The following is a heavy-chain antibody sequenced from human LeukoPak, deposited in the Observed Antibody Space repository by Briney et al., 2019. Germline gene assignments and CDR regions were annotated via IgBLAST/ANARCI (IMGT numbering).Heavy chain of an antibody. CDR2: IYSGST. J-gene: IGHJ4*02. CDR3: ARRAGAYSHPYDY. Sequence: GGSLRLSCAVSGFTVSSNSMSWVRQAPGKGLEWVSFIYSGSTHYSDSVKGRFTISRDNSKNTLYLQMNSLRAEDTAVYYCARRAGAYSHPYDYWGQGTLVTVSS. V-gene: IGHV3-53*01. CDR1: GFTVSSNS. D-gene: IGHD4/OR15-4a*01.